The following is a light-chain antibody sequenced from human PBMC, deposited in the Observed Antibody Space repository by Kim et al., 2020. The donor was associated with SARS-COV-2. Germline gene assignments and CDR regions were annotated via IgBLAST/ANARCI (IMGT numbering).Light chain of an antibody. CDR1: KSVNDN. J-gene: IGKJ1*01. V-gene: IGKV3-15*01. Sequence: EIVLTQSPGTLSVSPGERVTLSCRSTKSVNDNLAWYQQKPGQPPRLLVYGGSVTPTYIPARFSGSGSKTEYTLTVTSLQSEDFAIYYCQQYDEWPWTFGQGTKVDIK. CDR2: GGS. CDR3: QQYDEWPWT.